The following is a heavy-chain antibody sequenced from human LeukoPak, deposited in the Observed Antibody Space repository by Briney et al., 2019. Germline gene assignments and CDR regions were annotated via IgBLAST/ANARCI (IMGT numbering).Heavy chain of an antibody. CDR1: GGSISNRDYY. D-gene: IGHD3-22*01. V-gene: IGHV4-31*03. J-gene: IGHJ2*01. CDR2: IYYSGST. CDR3: ARGLGSSGYYSGRCWYFDL. Sequence: PSETLSLTCTVSGGSISNRDYYWGWIRQHPGKGLEWIGYIYYSGSTYYNPSLKSRVTISVDTSKNQFSLKLSSVTAADTAVYYCARGLGSSGYYSGRCWYFDLWGRGTLVTVSS.